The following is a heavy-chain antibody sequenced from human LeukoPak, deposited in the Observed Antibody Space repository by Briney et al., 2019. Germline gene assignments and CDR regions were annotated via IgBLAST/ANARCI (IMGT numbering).Heavy chain of an antibody. CDR1: GGSISSSSYY. D-gene: IGHD3-22*01. Sequence: SETLSLTCTVSGGSISSSSYYWGWIRQPPGKGLEWIGEINRSGSTNYNPSLKSRVTISVDTSKNQFSLKLSSVTAADTAVYYCARGLTRDSSGYDYWGQGTLVTVSS. CDR3: ARGLTRDSSGYDY. V-gene: IGHV4-39*07. CDR2: INRSGST. J-gene: IGHJ4*02.